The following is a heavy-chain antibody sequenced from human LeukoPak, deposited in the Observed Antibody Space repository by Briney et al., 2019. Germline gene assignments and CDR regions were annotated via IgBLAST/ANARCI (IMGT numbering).Heavy chain of an antibody. CDR1: GFTFSSYS. D-gene: IGHD4-17*01. J-gene: IGHJ4*02. Sequence: PGGSLRLSCAASGFTFSSYSMNWVRQAPGKGLEWVSSISSSSSYIYYADSVKGRFTISRDNSKNTLYLQMNSLRAEDTAVYYCARVLWNGDYPRFDYWGQGTLVTVSS. CDR3: ARVLWNGDYPRFDY. V-gene: IGHV3-21*04. CDR2: ISSSSSYI.